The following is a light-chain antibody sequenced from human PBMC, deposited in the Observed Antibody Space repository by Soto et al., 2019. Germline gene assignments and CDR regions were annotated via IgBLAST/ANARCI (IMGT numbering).Light chain of an antibody. CDR1: STDVGASNN. V-gene: IGLV2-11*01. J-gene: IGLJ1*01. Sequence: QSVLTQXRSVSGSHGQSVTISCTGTSTDVGASNNVSWYQQLPGRAPKLMIYDVSERPSGVPDRFSGSKSGNTASLTISGLQADDEADYYCCSYAVTFYVFGTGTKVSVL. CDR3: CSYAVTFYV. CDR2: DVS.